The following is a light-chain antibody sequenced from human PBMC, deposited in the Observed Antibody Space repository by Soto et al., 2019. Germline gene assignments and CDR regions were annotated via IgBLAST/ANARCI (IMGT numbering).Light chain of an antibody. CDR1: QSIRSY. CDR2: GAS. V-gene: IGKV1-39*01. Sequence: DIQMTQSPSSLSASVGDRVTITCRASQSIRSYLNWYQQKPGKAPKLLISGASSLQRGVPSRFSGSGSGTDFTLTISSLQPEDFATYYCQQTYSIPFTFGPGTKVDIK. CDR3: QQTYSIPFT. J-gene: IGKJ3*01.